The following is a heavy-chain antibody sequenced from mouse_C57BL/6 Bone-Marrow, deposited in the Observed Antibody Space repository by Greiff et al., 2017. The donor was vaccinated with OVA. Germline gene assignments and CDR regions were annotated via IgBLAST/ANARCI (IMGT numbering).Heavy chain of an antibody. CDR3: ARDRGYYDYGWYFDV. D-gene: IGHD2-4*01. CDR1: GFTFSSYA. J-gene: IGHJ1*03. Sequence: DVHLVESGGGLVKPGGSLKLSCAASGFTFSSYAMSWVRQTPEKRLEWVATISDGGSYTYYPDNVKGRFTISRDNAKNNLYLQMSHLKSEDTAMYYCARDRGYYDYGWYFDVWGTGTTVTVSS. V-gene: IGHV5-4*01. CDR2: ISDGGSYT.